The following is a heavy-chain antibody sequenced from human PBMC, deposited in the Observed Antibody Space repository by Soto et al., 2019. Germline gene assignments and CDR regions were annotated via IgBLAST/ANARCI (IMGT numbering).Heavy chain of an antibody. D-gene: IGHD6-6*01. Sequence: ASVKVSCKVSGYTFTDYYVYWVQQAPGKGLEWMGLIDPEDDETIYAEKFQGRVTITADTSTDTAYMELNSLRSEDTAVYFCATASAIGGRLWYFDLWGRGTLVTVLL. CDR2: IDPEDDET. CDR3: ATASAIGGRLWYFDL. J-gene: IGHJ2*01. V-gene: IGHV1-69-2*01. CDR1: GYTFTDYY.